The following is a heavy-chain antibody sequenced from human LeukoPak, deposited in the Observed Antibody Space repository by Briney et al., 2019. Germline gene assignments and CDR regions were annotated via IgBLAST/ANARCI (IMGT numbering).Heavy chain of an antibody. CDR3: ARGGPGYYYDSSGAYYFDY. CDR2: IVDSGGVT. V-gene: IGHV3-23*01. CDR1: GFTFSSNA. Sequence: PGGSLRLSCAASGFTFSSNAMTWVRRAPGKGLEWVSSIVDSGGVTYYADSVKGRFIIPRDNSKNTLYLQMNSLRAEDTAVYYCARGGPGYYYDSSGAYYFDYWGQGTLVTVSS. J-gene: IGHJ4*02. D-gene: IGHD3-22*01.